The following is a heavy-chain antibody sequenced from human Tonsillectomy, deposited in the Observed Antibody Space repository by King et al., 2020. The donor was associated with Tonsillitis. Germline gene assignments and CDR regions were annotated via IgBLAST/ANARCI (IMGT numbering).Heavy chain of an antibody. CDR1: GFTFNDAW. CDR2: IKSKIVGGKT. J-gene: IGHJ4*02. D-gene: IGHD5-18*01. V-gene: IGHV3-15*07. CDR3: TTLGYSYPFDY. Sequence: VQLGESGVGLVKPGGSLRRSCAASGFTFNDAWLNWFRQDPGKGREWVGRIKSKIVGGKTDYAAPMKGRFTISRDDSKNTFYLQMNSLKIEDTAVYFCTTLGYSYPFDYWGQGTLVTVSS.